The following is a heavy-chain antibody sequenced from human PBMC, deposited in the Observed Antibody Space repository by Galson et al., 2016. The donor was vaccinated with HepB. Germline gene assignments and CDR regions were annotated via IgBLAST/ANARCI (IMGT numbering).Heavy chain of an antibody. CDR1: GFSFSRYG. J-gene: IGHJ4*02. CDR3: AKERDVIAANPSLDS. V-gene: IGHV3-30*18. CDR2: ISYDGNYR. Sequence: SLRLSCATSGFSFSRYGMHWVRQAPGKGLEWVAVISYDGNYRKYADSVKGLVTVSRDNSNNKLFLQMNSLRTEDTAIYYCAKERDVIAANPSLDSWGQGAPVTVSS. D-gene: IGHD2-15*01.